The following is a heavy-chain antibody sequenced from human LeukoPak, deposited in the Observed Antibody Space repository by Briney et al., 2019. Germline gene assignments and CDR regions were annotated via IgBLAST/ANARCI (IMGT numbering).Heavy chain of an antibody. CDR3: ARDTRLLDFDAFDI. CDR1: GGSISSYY. CDR2: IYYSGST. Sequence: SETLSLTCTVSGGSISSYYWSWIRQPPGKGLEWIGYIYYSGSTKYNPSLKSRVTISLDTSKNQFSLKLSPVTAADTAVYYCARDTRLLDFDAFDIWGQGTMVTVSS. D-gene: IGHD3-3*01. V-gene: IGHV4-59*01. J-gene: IGHJ3*02.